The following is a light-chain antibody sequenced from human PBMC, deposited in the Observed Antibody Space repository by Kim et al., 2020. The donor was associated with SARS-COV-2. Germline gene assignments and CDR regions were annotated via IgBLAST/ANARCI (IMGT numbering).Light chain of an antibody. V-gene: IGLV2-8*01. CDR2: EVI. CDR3: TSYGGRHNLV. Sequence: QSALTQPPSASGSPGQSVAISCTGTSSDVGGYNYVSWYQQHPGKAPKLMIYEVIKRPSGVPDRFSGSKSGNTASLTVSGLQAEDEVDYYCTSYGGRHNLVFGGGTQLTVL. J-gene: IGLJ3*02. CDR1: SSDVGGYNY.